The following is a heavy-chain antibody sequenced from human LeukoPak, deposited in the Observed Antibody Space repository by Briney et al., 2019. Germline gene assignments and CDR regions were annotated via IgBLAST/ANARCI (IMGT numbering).Heavy chain of an antibody. CDR3: ARAYSSSWYWNWFDP. Sequence: SETLSLTCTVSGYSISNGYYWGWMRQPPGKGLEWIGSIYHSGRTHYNPSLKSRVIISVDTSKNYFSLKLSSVTAADTAMYYCARAYSSSWYWNWFDPWGQGTLVTVSS. CDR2: IYHSGRT. V-gene: IGHV4-38-2*02. CDR1: GYSISNGYY. D-gene: IGHD6-13*01. J-gene: IGHJ5*02.